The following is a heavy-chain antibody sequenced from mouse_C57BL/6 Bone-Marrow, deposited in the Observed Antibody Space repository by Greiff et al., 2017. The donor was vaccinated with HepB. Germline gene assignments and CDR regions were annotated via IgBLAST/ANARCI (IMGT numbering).Heavy chain of an antibody. Sequence: EVKLMDSGGGLVKPGGSLKLSCAASGFTFSDYGMHWVRQAPEKGLEWVAYISSGSSTIYYADTVKGRFTISRDNAKNTLFLQMTSLRSEDTAMYYCARSLTGTKENYFDYWGQGTTLTVSS. D-gene: IGHD4-1*01. V-gene: IGHV5-17*01. CDR3: ARSLTGTKENYFDY. CDR1: GFTFSDYG. CDR2: ISSGSSTI. J-gene: IGHJ2*01.